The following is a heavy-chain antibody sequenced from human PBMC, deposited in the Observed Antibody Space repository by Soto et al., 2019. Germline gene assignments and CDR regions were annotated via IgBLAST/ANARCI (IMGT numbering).Heavy chain of an antibody. CDR2: ISSSSSSTI. J-gene: IGHJ5*02. Sequence: GGSLRLSCAASGFTFSSYIMNWVRQAPGKGLEWVSYISSSSSSTIYYADSVKGRFTISRDNAKNSLYLQMNSLRDEDTAVYYCARDRHCSGGSCYLGWFDPWGQGTLVTVSS. CDR3: ARDRHCSGGSCYLGWFDP. V-gene: IGHV3-48*02. D-gene: IGHD2-15*01. CDR1: GFTFSSYI.